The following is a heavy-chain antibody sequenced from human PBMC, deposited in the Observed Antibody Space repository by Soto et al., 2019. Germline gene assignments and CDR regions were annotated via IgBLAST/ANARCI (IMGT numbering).Heavy chain of an antibody. Sequence: QVQLVESGGGVVQPGRSLRLSCAASGFTFSSYGMHWVRQAPGKGLEWGAVISYDGSNKYYADSVKGRFTISRDNSKNTLYLQMNSLRAEDTAVYYCAKVPITGTTDDAFDIWGQGTMVTVSS. CDR3: AKVPITGTTDDAFDI. J-gene: IGHJ3*02. D-gene: IGHD1-7*01. CDR1: GFTFSSYG. CDR2: ISYDGSNK. V-gene: IGHV3-30*18.